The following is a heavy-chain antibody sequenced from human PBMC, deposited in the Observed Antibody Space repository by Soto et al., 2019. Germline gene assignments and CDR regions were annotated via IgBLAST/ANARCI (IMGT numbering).Heavy chain of an antibody. V-gene: IGHV4-31*03. CDR2: IYYSGST. D-gene: IGHD3-16*01. CDR1: GGSISSGGFY. CDR3: ALRYEYRYF. J-gene: IGHJ4*02. Sequence: SETLSITCTVSGGSISSGGFYWSWIRQHPGKGLEWIGYIYYSGSTYYNPSLKSRVTISIDTSKNQFSLRLSSVTAADTAVYYFALRYEYRYFWGQGIPVTVSS.